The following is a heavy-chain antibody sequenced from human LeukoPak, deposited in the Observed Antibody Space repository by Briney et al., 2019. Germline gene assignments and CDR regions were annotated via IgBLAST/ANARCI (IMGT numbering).Heavy chain of an antibody. V-gene: IGHV1-2*02. CDR2: INPNSGGT. CDR1: GYTFTNYY. J-gene: IGHJ6*03. Sequence: ASVKVSCKASGYTFTNYYMHRVRQAPGQGLEWMGWINPNSGGTNYAQKFQGRVTMTRDTSISTAYMELSRLRSDDTAVYYCARDYYGSGSYFRYMDVWGKGTTVTISS. D-gene: IGHD3-10*01. CDR3: ARDYYGSGSYFRYMDV.